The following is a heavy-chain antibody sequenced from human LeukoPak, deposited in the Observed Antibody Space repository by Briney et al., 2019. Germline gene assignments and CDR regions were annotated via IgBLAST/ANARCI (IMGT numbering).Heavy chain of an antibody. V-gene: IGHV3-33*08. D-gene: IGHD3-10*01. J-gene: IGHJ4*02. CDR3: ARDQERFGETALDY. Sequence: GRSLRLSCAASGFTFSSYGMHWVRQAPGKGLEWVAVIWYDGSNKYYADSVKGRFTISRDNSKNTLYLQMNSLRAEDTAVYYCARDQERFGETALDYWGQGTLVTVSS. CDR2: IWYDGSNK. CDR1: GFTFSSYG.